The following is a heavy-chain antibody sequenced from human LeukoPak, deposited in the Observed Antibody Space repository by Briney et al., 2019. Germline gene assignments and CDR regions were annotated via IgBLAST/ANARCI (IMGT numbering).Heavy chain of an antibody. Sequence: PSQTLSLTCTVSGGSISSGSYYWSWIRQPAGKGLEWIGRIYTSGSTNYNPSPKSRVTISVDTSKNQFSLKLSSVTAADTAVYYCARSSGWYGDAFDIWGQGTMVTVSS. D-gene: IGHD6-19*01. V-gene: IGHV4-61*02. CDR2: IYTSGST. J-gene: IGHJ3*02. CDR1: GGSISSGSYY. CDR3: ARSSGWYGDAFDI.